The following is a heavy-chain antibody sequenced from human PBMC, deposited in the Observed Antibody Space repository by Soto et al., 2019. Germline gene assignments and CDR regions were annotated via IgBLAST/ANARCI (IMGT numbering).Heavy chain of an antibody. J-gene: IGHJ4*02. D-gene: IGHD3-22*01. CDR3: ATVAWDSSGYFMDGY. CDR2: FDPEDGET. CDR1: GYTLTELS. V-gene: IGHV1-24*01. Sequence: GASVKVSSKVSGYTLTELSMHVLLQTPGKGLQWMGGFDPEDGETIYAQKFQGRVTMTEDTSTDTAYMELSSLRSEDTAVYYCATVAWDSSGYFMDGYWGQGTLVTVSS.